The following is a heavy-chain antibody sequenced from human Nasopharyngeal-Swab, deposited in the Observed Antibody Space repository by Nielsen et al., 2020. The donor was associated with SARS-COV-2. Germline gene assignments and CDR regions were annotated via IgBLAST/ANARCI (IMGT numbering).Heavy chain of an antibody. CDR3: ARGNGGSSWYVGFWYYYYMDV. D-gene: IGHD6-13*01. Sequence: GSLRLSCAVYGGSFSDYYWNWIRQPPGKGLEWIGEINHRGSTNYNPSLKSRLTISVDTSKNQFSLKMSSVTAADTAVYYCARGNGGSSWYVGFWYYYYMDVWGKGTTVTVSS. J-gene: IGHJ6*03. CDR1: GGSFSDYY. CDR2: INHRGST. V-gene: IGHV4-34*01.